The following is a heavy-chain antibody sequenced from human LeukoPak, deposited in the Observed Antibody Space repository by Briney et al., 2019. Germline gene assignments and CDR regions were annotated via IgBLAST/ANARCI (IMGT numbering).Heavy chain of an antibody. CDR3: ARGEYSSYYMDV. D-gene: IGHD5-18*01. J-gene: IGHJ6*03. CDR2: INPNSGGT. Sequence: ASVKVSCQASGFTFTGYYMHWVRQAPGQGLEWMGWINPNSGGTNYAQKFRGRVTMTRDTSISTAFMELSRLRSDDTAVYYCARGEYSSYYMDVWGKGTTVTVA. V-gene: IGHV1-2*02. CDR1: GFTFTGYY.